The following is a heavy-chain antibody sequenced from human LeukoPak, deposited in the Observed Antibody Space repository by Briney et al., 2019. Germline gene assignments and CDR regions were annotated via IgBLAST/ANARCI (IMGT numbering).Heavy chain of an antibody. CDR3: ARDSRPIFEWQQLGGDY. J-gene: IGHJ4*02. V-gene: IGHV1-2*02. Sequence: ASVKVSCKASGYTFTGYYLHWVRQAPGQGLEWMGWINPNSGGTNYAQKFQGRVTMTRDTSISTAHMELSRLRSDDTAVYYCARDSRPIFEWQQLGGDYWGQGTLVTVSS. CDR1: GYTFTGYY. CDR2: INPNSGGT. D-gene: IGHD6-13*01.